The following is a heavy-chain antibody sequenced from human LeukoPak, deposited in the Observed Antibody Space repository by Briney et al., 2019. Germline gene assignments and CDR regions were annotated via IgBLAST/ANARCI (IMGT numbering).Heavy chain of an antibody. V-gene: IGHV1-46*01. D-gene: IGHD2-15*01. J-gene: IGHJ4*01. CDR3: AREYSGGNFDY. CDR2: IIPSAGRT. Sequence: GASVKVSCKASGYTFTGYYMHWVRQAPGQGLEWMGIIIPSAGRTNYAQKFRGRVSMTTDMSTSTVYMELSSLRSEDTAVYYCAREYSGGNFDYWGQGTLVTVSS. CDR1: GYTFTGYY.